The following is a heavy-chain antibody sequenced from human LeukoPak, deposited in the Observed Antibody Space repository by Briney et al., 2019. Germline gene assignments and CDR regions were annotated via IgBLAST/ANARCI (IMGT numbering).Heavy chain of an antibody. V-gene: IGHV3-23*01. CDR2: ISGRGGAT. J-gene: IGHJ4*02. CDR3: AKDYPRGDSSSSVPLDF. Sequence: GGSLRLSCAASGYTFRSYAQSGAPEAPGGGLEGVSAISGRGGATYYADSAKGRFTISRDNSKNTLYMQMNSLRAEHTAVYYCAKDYPRGDSSSSVPLDFWGQGTLVTVSS. D-gene: IGHD2-2*01. CDR1: GYTFRSYA.